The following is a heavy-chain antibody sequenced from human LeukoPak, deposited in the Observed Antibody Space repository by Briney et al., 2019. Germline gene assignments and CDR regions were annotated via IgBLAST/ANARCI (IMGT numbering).Heavy chain of an antibody. CDR2: IYYSKNT. D-gene: IGHD5-18*01. J-gene: IGHJ4*02. CDR3: VSPRGFSYGYFDY. V-gene: IGHV4-39*01. CDR1: GGSISSSSAY. Sequence: SETLSLTCTVSGGSISSSSAYWGSIRQPPGKGLEWIRSIYYSKNTYYNPSLKSRVTISADTSKNQFSLTLGSVSATDTAVYYCVSPRGFSYGYFDYWGQGTLVTVSS.